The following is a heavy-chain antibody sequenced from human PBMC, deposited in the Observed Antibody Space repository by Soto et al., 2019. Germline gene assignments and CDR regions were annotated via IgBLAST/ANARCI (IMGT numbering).Heavy chain of an antibody. CDR3: ATGIYGSGSYYGLDY. CDR1: GGSISSGGYY. CDR2: IYYSGST. V-gene: IGHV4-31*03. Sequence: QVQLQESGPGLVKPSQTLSLTCTVSGGSISSGGYYWSWIRQHPGKGLEWIGYIYYSGSTYYNPALKSRVTISVDTSKNHFSLKLSSVTAADTAVYYCATGIYGSGSYYGLDYWGQGTLVTVSS. D-gene: IGHD3-10*01. J-gene: IGHJ4*02.